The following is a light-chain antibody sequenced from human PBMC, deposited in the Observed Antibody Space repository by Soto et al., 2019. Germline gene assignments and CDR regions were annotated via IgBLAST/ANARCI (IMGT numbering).Light chain of an antibody. V-gene: IGKV1-8*01. J-gene: IGKJ3*01. CDR3: QKYYSYPFT. CDR2: AAS. Sequence: AIRMTQSPSSFSASTGDRVTITCRASQGISSYLAWYQQKPGKAPKLLIYAASTLQSGVPSRFSGSGSGTDFTLTISCLQSEDFATYYCQKYYSYPFTFGPGTKVDIK. CDR1: QGISSY.